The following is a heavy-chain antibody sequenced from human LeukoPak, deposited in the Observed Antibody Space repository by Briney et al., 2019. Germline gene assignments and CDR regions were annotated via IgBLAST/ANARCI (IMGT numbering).Heavy chain of an antibody. D-gene: IGHD2-2*02. CDR2: IIPILGIA. Sequence: ASVKVSCKASGGTFSSYAISWVRQAPGQGLEWMGRIIPILGIANYAQKFQGRVTITADKSTSTAYMELSSLRSEDTAVYYCATSGIVVVPAAIDCWGQGTLVTVSS. CDR1: GGTFSSYA. J-gene: IGHJ4*02. V-gene: IGHV1-69*04. CDR3: ATSGIVVVPAAIDC.